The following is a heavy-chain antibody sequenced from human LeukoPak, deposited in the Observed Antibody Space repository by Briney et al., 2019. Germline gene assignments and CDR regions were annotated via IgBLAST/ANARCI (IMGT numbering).Heavy chain of an antibody. Sequence: GGSLRLSCAASGFTFSSYSMNWVRQAPGKGLEWVSAISGSGGSTYYADSVKGRFTISRDNSKNTLYLQMNSLRAEDTAVYYCAKEADYYDFWSGTIDYWGQGTLVTVSS. D-gene: IGHD3-3*01. CDR3: AKEADYYDFWSGTIDY. J-gene: IGHJ4*02. CDR1: GFTFSSYS. V-gene: IGHV3-23*01. CDR2: ISGSGGST.